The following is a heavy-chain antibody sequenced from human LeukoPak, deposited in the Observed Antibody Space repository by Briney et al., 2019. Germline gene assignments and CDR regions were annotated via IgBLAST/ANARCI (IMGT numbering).Heavy chain of an antibody. CDR3: AKGEERGTFYFDY. CDR2: ISSSSSTI. V-gene: IGHV3-48*01. CDR1: GFTFSSYS. D-gene: IGHD1-1*01. J-gene: IGHJ4*02. Sequence: GGSLRLSCAASGFTFSSYSMNWVRQAPGKGLEWVSYISSSSSTIYYADSVKGRFTISRDISKNTLYLQMNSLRAEDTAVYYCAKGEERGTFYFDYWGQGTLVTVSS.